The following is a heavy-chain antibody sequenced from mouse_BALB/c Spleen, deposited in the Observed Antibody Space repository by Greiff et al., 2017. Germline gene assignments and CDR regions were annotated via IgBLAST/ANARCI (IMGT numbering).Heavy chain of an antibody. CDR3: ARDGTVVASDDWFAY. CDR1: GFTFSSYA. Sequence: EVQVVESGGGLVKPGGSLKLSCAASGFTFSSYAMSWVRQSPEKRLEWVAEISSGGSYTYYPDTVTGRFTISRDNAKNTLYLEMSSLRSEDTAMYYCARDGTVVASDDWFAYWGQGTLVTVSS. D-gene: IGHD1-1*01. CDR2: ISSGGSYT. J-gene: IGHJ3*01. V-gene: IGHV5-9-4*01.